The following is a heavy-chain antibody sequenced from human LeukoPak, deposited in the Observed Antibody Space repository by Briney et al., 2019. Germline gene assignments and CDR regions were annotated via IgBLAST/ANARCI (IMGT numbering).Heavy chain of an antibody. CDR3: ARVGWYYFDY. CDR2: ISPTSGHI. D-gene: IGHD6-19*01. V-gene: IGHV3-21*01. Sequence: PGGSLRLSCAASGFTFNTYSMNWVRQAPGEGLEWVSSISPTSGHIYYADSVKGRFTISRDNAQSSLYLQMSSLRAEDTAVYYCARVGWYYFDYWGQGTLVTVSS. CDR1: GFTFNTYS. J-gene: IGHJ4*02.